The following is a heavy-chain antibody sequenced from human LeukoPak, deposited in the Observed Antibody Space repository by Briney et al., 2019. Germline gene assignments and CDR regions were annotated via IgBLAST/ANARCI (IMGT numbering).Heavy chain of an antibody. Sequence: SETLSLTCTVSGGSISSYYWSWIRQPPGKGLEWIGYIYYSGSTNYNPSLKSRVTISVDTSKNQFSLKLSSVTAADTAVYYCARDAGMYCGGDCYSYYFDYWGQGTLVTVSS. V-gene: IGHV4-59*01. CDR1: GGSISSYY. D-gene: IGHD2-21*02. CDR3: ARDAGMYCGGDCYSYYFDY. J-gene: IGHJ4*02. CDR2: IYYSGST.